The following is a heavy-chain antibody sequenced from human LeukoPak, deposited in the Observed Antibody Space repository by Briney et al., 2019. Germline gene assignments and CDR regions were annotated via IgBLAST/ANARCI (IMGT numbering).Heavy chain of an antibody. V-gene: IGHV1-3*01. CDR3: ANPRYDSSGYYYVD. CDR2: INGGSGNT. D-gene: IGHD3-22*01. J-gene: IGHJ4*02. CDR1: GYTFTDYT. Sequence: ASVTVSCTASGYTFTDYTMHWLRQAPGQRLDWMGWINGGSGNTKYSPEFQGRVTITRDTSASTAYMELSSLRSEDAAVYYCANPRYDSSGYYYVDWGQGTLVTVSS.